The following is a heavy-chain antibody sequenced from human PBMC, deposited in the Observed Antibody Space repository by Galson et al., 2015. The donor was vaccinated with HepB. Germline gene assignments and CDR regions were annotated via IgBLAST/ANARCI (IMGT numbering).Heavy chain of an antibody. Sequence: SLRLSCASSGFTFSGSTLHWVRQASGKGLEWVGRITSKTRNYATAYAASMEGRFTISRDDSKTTAYLQMNSLETEDTAVYYCTKSTGPVHGAYGDYWGQGTLVTVSS. CDR3: TKSTGPVHGAYGDY. CDR1: GFTFSGST. J-gene: IGHJ4*02. V-gene: IGHV3-73*01. D-gene: IGHD4-17*01. CDR2: ITSKTRNYAT.